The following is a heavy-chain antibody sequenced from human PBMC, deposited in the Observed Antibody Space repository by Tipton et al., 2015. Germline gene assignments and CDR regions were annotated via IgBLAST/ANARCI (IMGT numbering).Heavy chain of an antibody. CDR1: GFTFSGYA. V-gene: IGHV3-23*01. D-gene: IGHD3-16*01. CDR2: ISRRGDKI. CDR3: AKEAEVGAYGPFNFDA. J-gene: IGHJ4*02. Sequence: SLRLSCVTSGFTFSGYAMTWVRQAPGRGLECVSSISRRGDKIYTTDSVQGRFTISRDNSKNTLYLQMSSLRDEDTAIYYCAKEAEVGAYGPFNFDAWGQGTLVTVS.